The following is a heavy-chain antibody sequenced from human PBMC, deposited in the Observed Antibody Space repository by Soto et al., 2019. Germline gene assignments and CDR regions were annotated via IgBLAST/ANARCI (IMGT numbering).Heavy chain of an antibody. V-gene: IGHV4-30-2*01. Sequence: PPDTLSLTCAVSGVSISSGGFSSSWIRHPPGKGLEWIGYIYHSWSTYYNPSLKSRVTISVDRSKNQFSLKLSSVTAADTGVYYGARDTGHEYGMDGWGQGTMVTVSS. D-gene: IGHD4-4*01. CDR1: GVSISSGGFS. CDR2: IYHSWST. CDR3: ARDTGHEYGMDG. J-gene: IGHJ6*02.